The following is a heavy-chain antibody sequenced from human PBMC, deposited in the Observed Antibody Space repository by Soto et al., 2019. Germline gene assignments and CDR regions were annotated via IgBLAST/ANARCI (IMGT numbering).Heavy chain of an antibody. J-gene: IGHJ4*02. Sequence: QVQLVQSAAAVKKVGASVKVSCKASGYSFTGHYVHWVRQVPGQGLEWMGWINPHSGDTHYAQKFRGRVTMTRDTSVNTASLELRWLRSDDTAEYFCARDVYSVEYWGQGPLVSVS. V-gene: IGHV1-2*02. CDR1: GYSFTGHY. CDR3: ARDVYSVEY. D-gene: IGHD2-8*01. CDR2: INPHSGDT.